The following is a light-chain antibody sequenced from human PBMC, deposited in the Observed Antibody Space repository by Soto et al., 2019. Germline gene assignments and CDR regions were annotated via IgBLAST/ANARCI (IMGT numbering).Light chain of an antibody. CDR3: TSYVGNDIWV. CDR1: SSDVGAYNY. J-gene: IGLJ3*02. CDR2: EVT. V-gene: IGLV2-8*01. Sequence: QSVLTQPPSASGSPGQSVTISCTGTSSDVGAYNYVSWYQQYPGKAPKLMIYEVTKRPSGVPDRFSGSKSGNTASLTVSGLQAEEEADYYCTSYVGNDIWVFGGGTQLTVL.